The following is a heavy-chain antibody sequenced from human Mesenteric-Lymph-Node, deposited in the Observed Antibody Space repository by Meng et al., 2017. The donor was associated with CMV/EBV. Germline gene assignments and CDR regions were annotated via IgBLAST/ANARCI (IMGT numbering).Heavy chain of an antibody. D-gene: IGHD3-10*01. V-gene: IGHV3-74*01. J-gene: IGHJ6*02. CDR2: INSDGSST. CDR1: GFIYSNFW. Sequence: GESLKISCAASGFIYSNFWMHWVRHAPGKGLVWVSRINSDGSSTTYADSVKGRFTISRDNAKNTLYLQMNSLRAEDTAVYYCARDRRITMVRGVLGNHYYYYYGMDVWGQGTTVTVSS. CDR3: ARDRRITMVRGVLGNHYYYYYGMDV.